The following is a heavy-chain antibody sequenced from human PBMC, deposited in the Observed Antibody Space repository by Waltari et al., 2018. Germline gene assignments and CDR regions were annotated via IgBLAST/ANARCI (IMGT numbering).Heavy chain of an antibody. CDR2: TDFRAKWYR. D-gene: IGHD6-19*01. CDR1: GDSVSNNNAV. J-gene: IGHJ4*02. Sequence: QVQLQQSGPGLGKPSQTLSLTCAISGDSVSNNNAVWNWIRQSPSRGLEWLGSTDFRAKWYRADALSVKSRITSNPDTSKNQVSLHLNSVTPEDTAVYYCARGGSGWSFDYWGQGTLVTVSS. V-gene: IGHV6-1*01. CDR3: ARGGSGWSFDY.